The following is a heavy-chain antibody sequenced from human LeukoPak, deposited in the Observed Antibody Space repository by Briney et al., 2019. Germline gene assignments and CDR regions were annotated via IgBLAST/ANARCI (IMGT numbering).Heavy chain of an antibody. CDR3: ARVGTVTTLGYFDL. J-gene: IGHJ2*01. D-gene: IGHD4-11*01. V-gene: IGHV3-74*01. CDR2: INTDGSST. Sequence: PVGSLRLSCAASGFTFSSYWTHWVRQAPGKGLGWASRINTDGSSTSYADSVKGRFTISRDNAKNTLYLQMNSLRAEDTAVYYCARVGTVTTLGYFDLWGRGTLVTVSS. CDR1: GFTFSSYW.